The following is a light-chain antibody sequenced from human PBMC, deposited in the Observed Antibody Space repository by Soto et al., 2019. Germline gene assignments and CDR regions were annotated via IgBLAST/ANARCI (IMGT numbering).Light chain of an antibody. Sequence: QSALTQPASVSGSPGQSITISCTGTSSDVGTYNSVSWYQQHPGKAPEIMIYEVTHRPSGVSDRFSGSKSGNTASLTISGLQTGDEADYYCSSYTSSSTDVFGTGTKVTVL. V-gene: IGLV2-14*01. CDR1: SSDVGTYNS. J-gene: IGLJ1*01. CDR3: SSYTSSSTDV. CDR2: EVT.